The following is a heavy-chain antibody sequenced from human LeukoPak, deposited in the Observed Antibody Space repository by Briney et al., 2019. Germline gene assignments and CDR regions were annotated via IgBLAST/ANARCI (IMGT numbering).Heavy chain of an antibody. Sequence: SETLSLTCAVYGGSFRGFYWSWIRQPPGKGLEWFGEINPSGSSNYNPSLKSRVTISVDTSKNQFSLKLSSVTAADTAVYYCARSLGSGYDYWGQGTLVTVSS. J-gene: IGHJ4*02. CDR2: INPSGSS. V-gene: IGHV4-34*01. CDR1: GGSFRGFY. CDR3: ARSLGSGYDY. D-gene: IGHD3-22*01.